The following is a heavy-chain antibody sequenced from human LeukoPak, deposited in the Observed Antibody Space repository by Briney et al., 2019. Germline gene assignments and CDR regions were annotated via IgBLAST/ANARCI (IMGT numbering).Heavy chain of an antibody. CDR3: ARAFGASGRFDY. CDR2: ISVIGTYT. CDR1: GLTVSSNY. J-gene: IGHJ4*02. D-gene: IGHD3-10*01. V-gene: IGHV3-11*05. Sequence: PGGSLRLSCAASGLTVSSNYMSWIRQAPGKGLEWVSYISVIGTYTNSAVKGRFTISRDNAKSSLYLQMNSLRAEDTAVYYCARAFGASGRFDYWGQGTLVTVSS.